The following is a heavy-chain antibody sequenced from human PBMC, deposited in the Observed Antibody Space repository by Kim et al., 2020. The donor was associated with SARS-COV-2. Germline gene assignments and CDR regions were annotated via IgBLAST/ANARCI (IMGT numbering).Heavy chain of an antibody. D-gene: IGHD2-15*01. Sequence: ASVKVSCKASGYTFTSYYMHWVRQAPGQGLEWMGIINPSGGSTSYAQKFQGRVTMTRDTSTSTVYMELSSLRSEDTAVYYCARSGYCSGGSCPRGGLLYYWGQGTLVTVSS. V-gene: IGHV1-46*01. CDR1: GYTFTSYY. CDR2: INPSGGST. CDR3: ARSGYCSGGSCPRGGLLYY. J-gene: IGHJ4*02.